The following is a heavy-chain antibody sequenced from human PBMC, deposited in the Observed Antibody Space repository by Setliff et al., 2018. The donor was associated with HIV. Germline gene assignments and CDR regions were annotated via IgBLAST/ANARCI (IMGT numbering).Heavy chain of an antibody. J-gene: IGHJ3*02. CDR2: INAGNGNT. V-gene: IGHV1-3*01. CDR3: AREPPEVTITTHKLDI. Sequence: ASVKVSCKASGYTFSNYVMQWVRQAPGQRLEWMGWINAGNGNTKYSQTFQDRVTITRDTSASTVYMELRSLRSDDTAVYYCAREPPEVTITTHKLDIWGQGTLVTVSS. D-gene: IGHD1-1*01. CDR1: GYTFSNYV.